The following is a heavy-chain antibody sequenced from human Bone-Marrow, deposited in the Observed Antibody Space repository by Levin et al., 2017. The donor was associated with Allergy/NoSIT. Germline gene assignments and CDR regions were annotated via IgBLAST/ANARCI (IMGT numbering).Heavy chain of an antibody. V-gene: IGHV3-43*01. CDR1: GFTFDDYT. J-gene: IGHJ4*02. CDR2: ISWDEDNT. D-gene: IGHD6-13*01. CDR3: AKDLRKLRQHLDPFDY. Sequence: QAGGSLRLSCAASGFTFDDYTMHWVRQAPGKGLEWVSLISWDEDNTFYADSVRGRFTISRDNSKNSLYLQMNSLRTEDTAMYYCAKDLRKLRQHLDPFDYWGQGTLVTVSS.